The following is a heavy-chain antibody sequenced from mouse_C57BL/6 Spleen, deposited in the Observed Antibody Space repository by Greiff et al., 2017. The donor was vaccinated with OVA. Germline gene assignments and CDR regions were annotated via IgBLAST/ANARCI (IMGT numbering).Heavy chain of an antibody. CDR2: INPGSGGT. J-gene: IGHJ4*01. V-gene: IGHV1-54*01. CDR1: GYAFTNYL. D-gene: IGHD1-1*01. Sequence: QVHVKQSGAELVRPGPSVKVSCKASGYAFTNYLIEWVKQRPGQGIEWIGVINPGSGGTNYNEKFKGKATMTAEKSSSTAYMQLSSLTSEDSAVYFCARRHDGSRRDYAMDYWGQGTSVTVSS. CDR3: ARRHDGSRRDYAMDY.